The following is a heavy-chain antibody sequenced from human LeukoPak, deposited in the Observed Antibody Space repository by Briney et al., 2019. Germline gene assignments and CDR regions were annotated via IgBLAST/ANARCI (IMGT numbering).Heavy chain of an antibody. CDR1: GYTFTSNY. V-gene: IGHV1-46*01. D-gene: IGHD6-13*01. J-gene: IGHJ4*02. CDR3: ARAPAKYSTSWAY. Sequence: ASVKVSCKASGYTFTSNYIRWVRQAPGQGLEWMGIINPNGGSTNYAQKFQGRVTMTRDTSTSTVYMDLSSLRSEDTAIYYCARAPAKYSTSWAYWGQGTLVTVSS. CDR2: INPNGGST.